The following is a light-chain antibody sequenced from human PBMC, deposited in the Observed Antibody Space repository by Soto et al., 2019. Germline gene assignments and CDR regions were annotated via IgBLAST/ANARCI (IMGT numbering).Light chain of an antibody. Sequence: DIRMTQSHSTLSASVGDRVTISCRASQSISNWLAWYQQKPGKAPKLLIYKASNLQSGVPSRFSGSGSGTEFTLTISSLQPDDFATYYCQQYNSHSETFGQGTKLEIK. V-gene: IGKV1-5*03. J-gene: IGKJ2*01. CDR1: QSISNW. CDR2: KAS. CDR3: QQYNSHSET.